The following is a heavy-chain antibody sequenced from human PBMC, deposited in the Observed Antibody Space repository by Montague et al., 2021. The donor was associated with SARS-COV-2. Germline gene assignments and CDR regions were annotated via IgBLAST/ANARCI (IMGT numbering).Heavy chain of an antibody. CDR1: GDSMTSGTHF. CDR2: IQISGTS. Sequence: TLSLTCTVSGDSMTSGTHFWTWIRQPAGKGLEWIGHIQISGTSNYNPSLRDRITLSIDTSKNQFSLELRSVTAADTAVYFCARDRPESWRISPGLAGLCATVVHSASGMDVWGRGTTVIVS. V-gene: IGHV4-61*09. CDR3: ARDRPESWRISPGLAGLCATVVHSASGMDV. D-gene: IGHD3-16*01. J-gene: IGHJ6*02.